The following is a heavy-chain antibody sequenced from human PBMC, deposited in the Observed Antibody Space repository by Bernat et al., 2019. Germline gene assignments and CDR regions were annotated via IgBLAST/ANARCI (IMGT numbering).Heavy chain of an antibody. V-gene: IGHV3-49*04. CDR1: GFTFGDYA. Sequence: ELQLVESGGGLVQPGRSLRLSCTASGFTFGDYAMSWVRQAPGKGLEWVGFIRSKAYGGTTEYAASVKGRFTISRDDSKSIAYLQMNSLKTEDTAVYYCSYSGWNDYWGQGTLVTVSS. J-gene: IGHJ4*02. D-gene: IGHD6-19*01. CDR3: SYSGWNDY. CDR2: IRSKAYGGTT.